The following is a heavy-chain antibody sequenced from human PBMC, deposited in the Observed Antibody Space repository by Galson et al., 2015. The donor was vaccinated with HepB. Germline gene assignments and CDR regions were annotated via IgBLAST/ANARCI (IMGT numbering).Heavy chain of an antibody. D-gene: IGHD6-19*01. CDR2: ITSSGDTI. CDR3: ATRRYLGDWYCFDS. J-gene: IGHJ4*02. V-gene: IGHV3-11*01. CDR1: GFTFSDCY. Sequence: SLRLSCAASGFTFSDCYMSWIRQAPGTGLEWLSSITSSGDTINYADSVKGRFTISRDNAKNSLYLQMNSLRAEDTAVYYCATRRYLGDWYCFDSWGQGTLVTVSS.